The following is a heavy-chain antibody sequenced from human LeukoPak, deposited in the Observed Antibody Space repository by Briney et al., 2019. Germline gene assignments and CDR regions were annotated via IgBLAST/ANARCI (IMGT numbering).Heavy chain of an antibody. D-gene: IGHD3-22*01. CDR3: AKSGSGYTRHYFDN. CDR2: IDSTSRHI. J-gene: IGHJ4*02. V-gene: IGHV3-21*04. CDR1: GFSFSNSC. Sequence: GGSLRLSCATSGFSFSNSCMNWVRQAPGKGLEWLSSIDSTSRHIVYADSVKGRFTISRDNSKNTLYLQMNSLRVEDTAVYFCAKSGSGYTRHYFDNWGQGTLVTASS.